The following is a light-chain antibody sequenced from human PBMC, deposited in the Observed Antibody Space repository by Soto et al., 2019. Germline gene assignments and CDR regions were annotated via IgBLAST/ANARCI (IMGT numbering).Light chain of an antibody. CDR1: QNIVNW. V-gene: IGKV1-5*03. CDR2: KTS. J-gene: IGKJ1*01. Sequence: DIQMTQSPSTLSASVGDRVTITCRARQNIVNWLAWYQQKPGKAPNLLIYKTSTLQRGVPSRFSGSGSGTEFTLTISSLQPDDFATYYCQQYNRWTFGQGTKVDIK. CDR3: QQYNRWT.